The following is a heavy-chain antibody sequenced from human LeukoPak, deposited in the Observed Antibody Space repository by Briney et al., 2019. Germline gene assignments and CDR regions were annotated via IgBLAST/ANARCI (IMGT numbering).Heavy chain of an antibody. CDR3: ASAYYYDSSGYYRYDAFDI. Sequence: SETLSLTCSVSGGSVTSGTDHWGWIRQPPGKGLEWIGSVYFDGGTHYKPSLQSRVTISVDTSKNQFSLRLSSVTAADTAVYYCASAYYYDSSGYYRYDAFDIWGQGTMVTVSS. D-gene: IGHD3-22*01. CDR2: VYFDGGT. J-gene: IGHJ3*02. CDR1: GGSVTSGTDH. V-gene: IGHV4-39*07.